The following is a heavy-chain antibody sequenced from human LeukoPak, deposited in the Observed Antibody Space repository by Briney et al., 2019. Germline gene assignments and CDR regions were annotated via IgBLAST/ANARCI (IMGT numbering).Heavy chain of an antibody. CDR1: GGSFSGYY. V-gene: IGHV4-59*01. CDR2: IYYSGST. D-gene: IGHD3-22*01. CDR3: ARVPHITMIVVGSEYYFDY. Sequence: SETLSLTCAVYGGSFSGYYWSWIRQPPGKGLEWIGYIYYSGSTNYNPSLKSRVTISVDTSKNQFSLKLSSVTAADTAVYYCARVPHITMIVVGSEYYFDYWGQGTLVTVSS. J-gene: IGHJ4*02.